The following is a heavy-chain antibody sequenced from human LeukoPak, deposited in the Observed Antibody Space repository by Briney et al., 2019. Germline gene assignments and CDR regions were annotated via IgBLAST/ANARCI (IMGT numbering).Heavy chain of an antibody. V-gene: IGHV3-30*02. J-gene: IGHJ4*02. CDR2: ISYDGSSK. CDR1: GFSFSTYG. Sequence: GGSLRLSCAASGFSFSTYGMHWVRQAPGKGLEWVALISYDGSSKYYGDSVKGRFTISRDNSKNTLYLQMNSLRTEDTAMYYCSNHQVISARDYWGQGTLVTVSS. CDR3: SNHQVISARDY. D-gene: IGHD2-15*01.